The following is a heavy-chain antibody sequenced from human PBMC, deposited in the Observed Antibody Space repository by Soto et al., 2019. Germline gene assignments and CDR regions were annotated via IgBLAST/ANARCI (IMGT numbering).Heavy chain of an antibody. CDR3: AKDGRGTGTDYGMDV. D-gene: IGHD1-7*01. CDR1: GFTFSSYG. V-gene: IGHV3-30*18. CDR2: ISYDGSNK. Sequence: PGGSLRLSCAASGFTFSSYGMHWVRQAPGKGLEWVAVISYDGSNKYYADSVKGRFTISRDNSKNTLYLQMNSLRAEDTAVYYCAKDGRGTGTDYGMDVWGQGTKVTVSS. J-gene: IGHJ6*02.